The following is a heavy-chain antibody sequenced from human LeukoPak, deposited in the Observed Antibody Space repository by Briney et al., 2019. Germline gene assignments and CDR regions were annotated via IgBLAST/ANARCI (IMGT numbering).Heavy chain of an antibody. CDR1: GFTFSSYG. V-gene: IGHV3-30*18. CDR3: AKEDYYGSGSYLNYFDY. Sequence: PGGSLRLSCAASGFTFSSYGTHWVRQAPGKGLEWVAVISYDGSNKYYADSVKGRFTISRDNSKNTLYLQMNSLRAEDTAVYYCAKEDYYGSGSYLNYFDYWGQGTLVTVSS. J-gene: IGHJ4*02. D-gene: IGHD3-10*01. CDR2: ISYDGSNK.